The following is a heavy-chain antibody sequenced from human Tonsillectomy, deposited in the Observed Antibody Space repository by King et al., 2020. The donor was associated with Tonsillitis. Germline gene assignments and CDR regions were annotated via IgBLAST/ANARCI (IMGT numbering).Heavy chain of an antibody. J-gene: IGHJ6*02. CDR1: GDSISSYY. Sequence: QLQESGPGLVKPSETLSLTCTVSGDSISSYYWSWIRQSPGKGLEGIGYIYYSGSTNYNPSLKSRVTISVDTSRTQFPLKLFSVTAADTAVYYCARSPAWFRGGALYYYYYGMDVWGQGTTVTVSS. D-gene: IGHD3-10*01. CDR3: ARSPAWFRGGALYYYYYGMDV. CDR2: IYYSGST. V-gene: IGHV4-59*12.